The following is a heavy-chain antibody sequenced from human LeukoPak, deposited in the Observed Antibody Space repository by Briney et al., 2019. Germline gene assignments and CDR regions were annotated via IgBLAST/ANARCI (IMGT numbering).Heavy chain of an antibody. V-gene: IGHV4-34*01. D-gene: IGHD2-2*01. J-gene: IGHJ4*02. CDR3: ARTDIVVVPAATREYYFDY. CDR1: GGSFSGYY. Sequence: SETLSLTCAVYGGSFSGYYWSWIRQPPGKGLEWIGEINHSGSTNYNPSLKSRVTISVDTSKNQFSLELSSVTAADTAVYYCARTDIVVVPAATREYYFDYWGQGTLVTVSS. CDR2: INHSGST.